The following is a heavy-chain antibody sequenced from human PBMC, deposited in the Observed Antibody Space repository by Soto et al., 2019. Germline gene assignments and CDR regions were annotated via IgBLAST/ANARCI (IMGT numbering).Heavy chain of an antibody. CDR3: AHSAAGNFPGVAGLSYFDY. J-gene: IGHJ4*02. CDR2: IYWDDDK. V-gene: IGHV2-5*02. Sequence: QITLKESGPTLVNPTQTLTLTCTFSGFSLSTSGVGVGWIRQPPGKALEWLALIYWDDDKRYSPSLKSRLTITKDTSKNQVVLTMTNMDPVDTATYYCAHSAAGNFPGVAGLSYFDYWGQGTLVTVSS. CDR1: GFSLSTSGVG. D-gene: IGHD3-10*01.